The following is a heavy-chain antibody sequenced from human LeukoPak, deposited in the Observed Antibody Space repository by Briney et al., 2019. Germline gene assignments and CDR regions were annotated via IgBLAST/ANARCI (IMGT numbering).Heavy chain of an antibody. CDR2: IYYSGNT. V-gene: IGHV4-59*01. Sequence: SETLSLTCTVSGGSIGSYYWSWVRQPPGKGLEWIGYIYYSGNTNYNPSLKSRVTISVNNSKNQVSLKLRSVTAADTAVYYCARVVSQWPSWFDPWGQGTLVTVSS. J-gene: IGHJ5*02. CDR3: ARVVSQWPSWFDP. CDR1: GGSIGSYY. D-gene: IGHD6-19*01.